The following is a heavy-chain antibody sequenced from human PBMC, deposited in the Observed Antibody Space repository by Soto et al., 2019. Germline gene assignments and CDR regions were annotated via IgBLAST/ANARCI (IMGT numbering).Heavy chain of an antibody. Sequence: QVQLVQSGAEVKKPGASVKVSCKASGYTFTSYAMHWVRQAPGQRLEWMGWINAGNGNTKYSQKLKGRVTITRDTSASTAYMEMSSLRSEDTAVYYCAVVPAATFCYMAVWGKGTTVTVSS. CDR1: GYTFTSYA. CDR2: INAGNGNT. D-gene: IGHD2-2*01. CDR3: AVVPAATFCYMAV. J-gene: IGHJ6*03. V-gene: IGHV1-3*01.